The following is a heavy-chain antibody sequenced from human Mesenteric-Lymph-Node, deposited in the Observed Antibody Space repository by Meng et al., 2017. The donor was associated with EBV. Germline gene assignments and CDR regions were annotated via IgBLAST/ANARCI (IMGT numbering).Heavy chain of an antibody. CDR2: INSDGSST. V-gene: IGHV3-74*01. Sequence: EVQLVASGGGLVQPGGSLRLSGAASGFTFSNYWMHWVRQTPGKGLVWVSRINSDGSSTNYADSVKGRFTISRDNAKNTLYLQMNSLRAEDRAVYYCARGVGTGLTDSWGQGTLVTVSS. CDR1: GFTFSNYW. J-gene: IGHJ4*02. D-gene: IGHD3/OR15-3a*01. CDR3: ARGVGTGLTDS.